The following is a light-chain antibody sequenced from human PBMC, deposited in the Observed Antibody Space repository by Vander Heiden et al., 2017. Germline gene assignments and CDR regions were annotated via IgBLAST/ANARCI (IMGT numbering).Light chain of an antibody. CDR3: QQDDSTPIT. CDR2: WAS. CDR1: QSVLYSSNNKNY. Sequence: DIVMTQSPDSLAVSLGERATINCKPSQSVLYSSNNKNYLAWYQQKPGQPPKLLIYWASTRESGVPDRFSGSGSGTDFTLTISSLQAADVAVYYCQQDDSTPITFGGGTKVEIK. V-gene: IGKV4-1*01. J-gene: IGKJ4*01.